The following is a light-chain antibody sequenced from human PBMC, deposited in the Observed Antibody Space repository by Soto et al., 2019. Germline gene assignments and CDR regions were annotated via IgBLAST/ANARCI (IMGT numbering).Light chain of an antibody. CDR3: QVSDTLPLT. CDR1: QGISNY. CDR2: TSS. V-gene: IGKV1-27*01. Sequence: VSKSAVALSASIEARVTITCRASQGISNYLAWYQQKPGKVPKLLIYTSSTLQSGVPSRFSGSGSGTDFTLTISSLQAEDVATYYCQVSDTLPLTFGEGSKVDIK. J-gene: IGKJ4*01.